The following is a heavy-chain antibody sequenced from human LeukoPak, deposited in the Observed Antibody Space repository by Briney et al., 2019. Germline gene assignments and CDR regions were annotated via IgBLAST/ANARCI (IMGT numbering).Heavy chain of an antibody. V-gene: IGHV4-34*01. CDR3: ARVPLSGYSNYPDMDV. D-gene: IGHD4-11*01. CDR2: INHSGST. J-gene: IGHJ6*02. Sequence: SGTLSLTCAVYGGSFSGYYWSWIRQPPGKGLEWIGEINHSGSTNYNPSLKSRVTISVDTSKNQFSLKLSSVTAADTAVYYCARVPLSGYSNYPDMDVWGQGTTVTVSS. CDR1: GGSFSGYY.